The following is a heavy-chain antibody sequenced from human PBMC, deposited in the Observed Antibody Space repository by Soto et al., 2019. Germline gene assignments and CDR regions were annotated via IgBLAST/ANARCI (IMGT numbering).Heavy chain of an antibody. CDR1: GYTFTSYG. D-gene: IGHD6-19*01. CDR2: ISAYNGNP. CDR3: ARHQRSGWYFDAFDI. Sequence: QVHLVQSGAEVKKPGASVKVSCKASGYTFTSYGITWVRQAPGQGLEWMGWISAYNGNPNYAQKLQARVTMTTDTSPSTAYLELRSLRSDDTAVYYCARHQRSGWYFDAFDIWGQGTMVTVSS. V-gene: IGHV1-18*01. J-gene: IGHJ3*02.